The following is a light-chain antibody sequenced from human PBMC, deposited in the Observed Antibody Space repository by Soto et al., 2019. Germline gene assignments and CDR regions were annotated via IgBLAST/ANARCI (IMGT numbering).Light chain of an antibody. CDR1: SSDVGGYNF. Sequence: QSALTQPASVSGSPGQSITISCTGTSSDVGGYNFVSWYQQHPDKAPKLMIYDVTNRPSGVSNRFSGSKSGNTASLTISGLQAEVEADYYCSSYTRISTYVFGTGTKVTV. J-gene: IGLJ1*01. V-gene: IGLV2-14*01. CDR3: SSYTRISTYV. CDR2: DVT.